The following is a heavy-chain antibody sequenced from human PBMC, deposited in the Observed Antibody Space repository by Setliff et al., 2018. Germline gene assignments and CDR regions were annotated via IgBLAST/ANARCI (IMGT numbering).Heavy chain of an antibody. J-gene: IGHJ6*03. CDR2: IYTSGST. D-gene: IGHD2-21*01. CDR3: ARLGTTIPTSGTWTYYYYYYMDV. Sequence: PSETLSLTCTVSGGSISSCYWSWIRQPPGKGLEWIGYIYTSGSTNYNPSLKSRVTISVDTSKNQFSLKVSSVTAADTAVYYCARLGTTIPTSGTWTYYYYYYMDVWGKGTAVTVSS. V-gene: IGHV4-4*08. CDR1: GGSISSCY.